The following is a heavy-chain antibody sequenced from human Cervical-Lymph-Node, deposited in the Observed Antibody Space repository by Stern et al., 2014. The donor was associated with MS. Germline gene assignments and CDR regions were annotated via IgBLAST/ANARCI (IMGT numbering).Heavy chain of an antibody. CDR3: ARSLWSGYCDS. CDR1: GFTFSSYW. Sequence: EVQLEESGGGLVHTGGSLRLSCAASGFTFSSYWMHWVRQPPGQGLEWVSRIKSDGTDTHYADSVKGRFTISRDNTKNTSYLYMNSLRPEDTAVYYCARSLWSGYCDSWGQGTLVSVSS. D-gene: IGHD3-3*01. CDR2: IKSDGTDT. V-gene: IGHV3-74*02. J-gene: IGHJ4*02.